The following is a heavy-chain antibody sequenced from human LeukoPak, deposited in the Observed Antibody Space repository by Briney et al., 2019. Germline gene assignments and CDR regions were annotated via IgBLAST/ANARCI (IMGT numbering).Heavy chain of an antibody. V-gene: IGHV6-1*01. CDR3: TRTSSRVGENWFDP. CDR1: GDSVSNNSAA. D-gene: IGHD1-26*01. J-gene: IGHJ5*02. CDR2: TYYRSKWYK. Sequence: SQTLSLTCAISGDSVSNNSAAWNWIRQSPSRGLEWLGRTYYRSKWYKEYAVSVKGRITINPDTSKNQISLQLDSVTPEDTALYYCTRTSSRVGENWFDPWGQGTLVTVSS.